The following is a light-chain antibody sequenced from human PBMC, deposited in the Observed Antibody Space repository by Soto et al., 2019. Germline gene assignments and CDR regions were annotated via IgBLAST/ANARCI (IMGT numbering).Light chain of an antibody. J-gene: IGKJ2*01. V-gene: IGKV3-20*01. CDR2: SAS. CDR3: QQYGRPLYT. CDR1: QSVSSTF. Sequence: IVLTQSPGTLSLSPGERATLSCRASQSVSSTFLAWYQQKPGQATRILIYSASTRATGIPDRFIGSGSGTHFTLTISRLEPEDCAVYYCQQYGRPLYTFGPGTKLEIK.